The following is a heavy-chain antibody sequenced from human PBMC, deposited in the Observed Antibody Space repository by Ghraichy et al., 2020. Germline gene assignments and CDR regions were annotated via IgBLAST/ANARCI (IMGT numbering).Heavy chain of an antibody. D-gene: IGHD3-3*01. V-gene: IGHV3-23*01. CDR3: AKGSDFWSGYANLNYFDY. CDR2: ISGSGGST. J-gene: IGHJ4*02. Sequence: GGSLRLSCAASGFTFSSYAMSWVRQAPGKGLEWVSAISGSGGSTYYADSVKGRFTISRDNSKNTLYLQMNSLRAEDTAVYYCAKGSDFWSGYANLNYFDYWGQGTLVTVSS. CDR1: GFTFSSYA.